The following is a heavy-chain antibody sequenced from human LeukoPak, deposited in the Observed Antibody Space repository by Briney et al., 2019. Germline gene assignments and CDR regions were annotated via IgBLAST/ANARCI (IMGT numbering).Heavy chain of an antibody. CDR1: GYTFTSYG. CDR3: ARDPTTLTCGLYDDVLDI. J-gene: IGHJ3*02. CDR2: ISASSTTT. V-gene: IGHV3-48*04. D-gene: IGHD6-19*01. Sequence: GRSVRLSCEASGYTFTSYGMNWVRQAPGKGLEWVSYISASSTTTYYADSLQGRVTISTDNPEKTSYLQINSLRSEDTAVYYCARDPTTLTCGLYDDVLDIWGDGTMVTVSS.